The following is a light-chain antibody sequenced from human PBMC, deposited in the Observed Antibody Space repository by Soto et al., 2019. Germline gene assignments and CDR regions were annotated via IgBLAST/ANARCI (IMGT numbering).Light chain of an antibody. CDR1: SSDVGGYNF. CDR2: EVS. CDR3: SSYAGGNNLV. V-gene: IGLV2-8*01. Sequence: QSALTQPPSASGSPGQSVTVSCTGTSSDVGGYNFVSWYQQHPGKAPKLMIYEVSQRPSGVPDRFSGSKSGNTASLTVSGLQADDEGYYYCSSYAGGNNLVFGGGTKLTVL. J-gene: IGLJ2*01.